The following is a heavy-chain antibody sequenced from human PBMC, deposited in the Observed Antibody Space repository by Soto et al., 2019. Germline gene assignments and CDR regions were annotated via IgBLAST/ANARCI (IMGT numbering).Heavy chain of an antibody. Sequence: QVQLVESRGGVVQHGRSLRLSCAASGFTFSSYGMHWVSQAPGKGLEWVAVIWYDGSNKYYADSVKGRFTNSIYNSKNTLDLQMKSLRDEDTAVYYCARYVLAIRFLEWLLSYWGQGTLVTVSS. J-gene: IGHJ4*02. D-gene: IGHD3-3*01. V-gene: IGHV3-33*01. CDR1: GFTFSSYG. CDR2: IWYDGSNK. CDR3: ARYVLAIRFLEWLLSY.